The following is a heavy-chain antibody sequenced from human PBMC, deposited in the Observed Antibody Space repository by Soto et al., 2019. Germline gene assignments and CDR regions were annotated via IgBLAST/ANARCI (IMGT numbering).Heavy chain of an antibody. Sequence: GVSLRVSCRGVGYSFASHWGGWVSQMPGKGLEWMGIIYPGDSDTRYSPSFQGQVTISADKSISTAYLQWSSLKASDTAMYYCARVKQLANTLYLDYWGQGTLVTVSS. D-gene: IGHD6-13*01. CDR2: IYPGDSDT. J-gene: IGHJ4*02. CDR1: GYSFASHW. CDR3: ARVKQLANTLYLDY. V-gene: IGHV5-51*01.